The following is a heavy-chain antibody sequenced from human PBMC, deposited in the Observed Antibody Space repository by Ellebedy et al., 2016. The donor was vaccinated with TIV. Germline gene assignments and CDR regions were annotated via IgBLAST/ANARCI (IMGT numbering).Heavy chain of an antibody. J-gene: IGHJ3*02. CDR1: GFTFSSYW. D-gene: IGHD2-21*01. Sequence: GESLKISXAASGFTFSSYWMHWVRQAPGKGLVWVSRINSDGSSTSYADSVKGRFTISRDNAKNTLYLQMNSLRAEDTAVYYCARDLGGGDSVDAFDIWGQGTMVTVSS. CDR2: INSDGSST. CDR3: ARDLGGGDSVDAFDI. V-gene: IGHV3-74*01.